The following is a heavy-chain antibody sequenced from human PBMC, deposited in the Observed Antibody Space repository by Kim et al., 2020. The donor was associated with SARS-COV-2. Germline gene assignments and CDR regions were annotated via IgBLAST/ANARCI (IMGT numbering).Heavy chain of an antibody. Sequence: SQTLSLTCAISGDSVSSNSAAWNWIRQSPSRGLEWLGRTYYRSKWYNDYAVSVKSRITINPDTSKNQFSLQPNSVTPEDTAVYYCAREGREAYYYDSSGYYPWGQGTLVTVSS. D-gene: IGHD3-22*01. CDR3: AREGREAYYYDSSGYYP. CDR1: GDSVSSNSAA. J-gene: IGHJ5*02. CDR2: TYYRSKWYN. V-gene: IGHV6-1*01.